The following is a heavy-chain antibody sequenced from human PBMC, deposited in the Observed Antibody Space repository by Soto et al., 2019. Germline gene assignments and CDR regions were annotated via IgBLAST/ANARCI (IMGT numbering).Heavy chain of an antibody. V-gene: IGHV1-18*01. D-gene: IGHD3-16*02. Sequence: ASVKVSCKASGYTFTSYGISWVRQAPGQGLEWMGWISAYNGNTNYAQKLQGRVTMTTDTSTSTAYMELRSLRSDDTAVYYCSRVPPYLRLGEFSSTSTNAFDIWGQGTMVTVSS. CDR1: GYTFTSYG. CDR2: ISAYNGNT. CDR3: SRVPPYLRLGEFSSTSTNAFDI. J-gene: IGHJ3*02.